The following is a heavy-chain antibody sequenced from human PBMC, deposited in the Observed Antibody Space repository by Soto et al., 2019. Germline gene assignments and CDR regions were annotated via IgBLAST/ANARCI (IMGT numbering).Heavy chain of an antibody. D-gene: IGHD2-15*01. CDR2: INAYNVYNCNT. CDR3: ARARIFYGLDV. V-gene: IGHV1-18*01. CDR1: GYTFTSFG. J-gene: IGHJ6*02. Sequence: QVQLVQSGAEVKKPGASVKVSCKASGYTFTSFGISWVRQAPGQGLEWMGWINAYNVYNCNTNYAQNLQGRVTMTTDTSTSTAYMELRSLRSDDPVVYYCARARIFYGLDVWGQGTTVTGSS.